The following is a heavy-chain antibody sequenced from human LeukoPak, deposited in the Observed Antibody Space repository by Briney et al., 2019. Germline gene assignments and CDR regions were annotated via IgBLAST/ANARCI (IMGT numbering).Heavy chain of an antibody. V-gene: IGHV3-7*05. CDR1: GFTFSYYW. CDR2: INQDGSEK. D-gene: IGHD3-10*01. J-gene: IGHJ3*02. Sequence: GGSLRLSCAASGFTFSYYWMSWVRQAPGKGLEWVANINQDGSEKYYVDSVKGRFTISRDNAKNSLYLQMNSLRAEDTAVYYLARDDGAGGAFDIWGQGTMVTVSS. CDR3: ARDDGAGGAFDI.